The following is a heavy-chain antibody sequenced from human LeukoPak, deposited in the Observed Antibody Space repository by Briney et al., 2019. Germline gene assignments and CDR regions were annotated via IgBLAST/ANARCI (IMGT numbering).Heavy chain of an antibody. J-gene: IGHJ6*02. Sequence: SQTLSLTCAVSGGSISSGGYSWSWIRQPPGKGLEWIGYIYHSGSTYYNPSLKSRVTISVDRSKNQFSLKLSSVTAADTAVYYCANANTRKGAMARGFYGMDVWGQGTTVTVSS. CDR1: GGSISSGGYS. CDR2: IYHSGST. V-gene: IGHV4-30-2*01. D-gene: IGHD3-10*01. CDR3: ANANTRKGAMARGFYGMDV.